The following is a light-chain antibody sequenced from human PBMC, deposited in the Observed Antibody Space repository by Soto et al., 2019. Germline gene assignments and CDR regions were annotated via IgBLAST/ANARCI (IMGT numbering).Light chain of an antibody. CDR1: QDIRND. V-gene: IGKV1-17*01. Sequence: DIQLTQSPSSLSASVGDRVTITCRASQDIRNDLGWFQQKLGKAPKRLIYGASSLQSGVPSRFSGSGSGTEFTLTISGLQPEDFATYYCLHHTGYPITFGQGTRLEIK. CDR2: GAS. CDR3: LHHTGYPIT. J-gene: IGKJ5*01.